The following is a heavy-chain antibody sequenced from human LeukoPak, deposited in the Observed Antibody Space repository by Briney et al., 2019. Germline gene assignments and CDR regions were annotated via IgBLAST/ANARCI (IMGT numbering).Heavy chain of an antibody. Sequence: PSETLSLTCTVSGGSISSYYWSWIRQPPGKGLEWIGYIYYSGSTYYNPSLKSRVMISVDTSKNQFSLKLSSVTAADTAVYYCARGRDIWGQGTMVTVS. V-gene: IGHV4-30-4*01. CDR3: ARGRDI. CDR2: IYYSGST. J-gene: IGHJ3*02. CDR1: GGSISSYY.